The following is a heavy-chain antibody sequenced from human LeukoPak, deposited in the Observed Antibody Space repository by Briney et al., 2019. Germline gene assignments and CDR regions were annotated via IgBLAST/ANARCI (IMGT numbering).Heavy chain of an antibody. CDR1: GFTFSSYS. D-gene: IGHD5-12*01. CDR2: ISSSSSYI. Sequence: GGSLRLSCPASGFTFSSYSMNWVRQAPGKGLEWVSSISSSSSYIYYADSVKGRFTISRDNAKNSLYLQMNSLRAEDAAVYYCARDGGDIVATANLDWGQGTLVTVSS. V-gene: IGHV3-21*01. CDR3: ARDGGDIVATANLD. J-gene: IGHJ4*02.